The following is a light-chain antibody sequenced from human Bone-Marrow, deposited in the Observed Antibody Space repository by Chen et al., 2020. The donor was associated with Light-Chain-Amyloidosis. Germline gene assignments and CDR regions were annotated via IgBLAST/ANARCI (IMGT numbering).Light chain of an antibody. V-gene: IGLV3-25*03. CDR2: RDT. CDR1: DLPTKY. Sequence: SYELTQPPSVSVPPGQTARITCSGDDLPTKYAYWYQQKPGQAPVLVIHRDTERPSGISERFSGSISGTTATLTISGVQAEDEADYHCQSADSSGTYEVIFGGGTKLTVL. J-gene: IGLJ2*01. CDR3: QSADSSGTYEVI.